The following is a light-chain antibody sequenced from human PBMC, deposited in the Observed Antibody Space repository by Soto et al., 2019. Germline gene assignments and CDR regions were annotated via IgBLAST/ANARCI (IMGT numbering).Light chain of an antibody. CDR2: GNS. J-gene: IGLJ1*01. CDR1: SSNIGADYD. V-gene: IGLV1-40*01. CDR3: QSYDSSLSGYV. Sequence: QSVLTQPPSVSGAPGQRVTISCTGSSSNIGADYDVHWYQQLPGTAPKLLIYGNSNRPSGVPDRFSGSKSGTSASLAITGLQAEVEADYYCQSYDSSLSGYVFGTGTKLTVL.